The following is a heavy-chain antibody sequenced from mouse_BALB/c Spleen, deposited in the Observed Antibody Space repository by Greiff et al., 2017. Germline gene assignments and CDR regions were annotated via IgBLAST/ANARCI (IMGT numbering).Heavy chain of an antibody. V-gene: IGHV5-9-3*01. CDR1: GFTFSSYA. D-gene: IGHD1-3*01. J-gene: IGHJ3*01. CDR3: AREGLKEGFAY. Sequence: QVESGGGLVKPGGSLKLSCAASGFTFSSYAMSWVRQTPEKRLEWVATISSGGSYTYYPDSVKGRFTISRDNAKNTLYLQMSSLRSEDTAMYYCAREGLKEGFAYWGQGTLVTVSA. CDR2: ISSGGSYT.